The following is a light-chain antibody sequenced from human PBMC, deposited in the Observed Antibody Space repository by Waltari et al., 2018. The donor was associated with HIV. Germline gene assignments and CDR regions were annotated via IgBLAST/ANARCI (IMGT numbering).Light chain of an antibody. CDR2: WSS. CDR1: QSVLVHSNVKNN. CDR3: QQYYSTPQT. V-gene: IGKV4-1*01. J-gene: IGKJ1*01. Sequence: DIVMTPSPVSLALSLGETATLYCKSSQSVLVHSNVKNNLAWYQQKFGKAPKLLFYWSSDRQCGVPDRFSASGSGTDFTLTISSLQAEDVALYYCQQYYSTPQTFGQGTRVEIK.